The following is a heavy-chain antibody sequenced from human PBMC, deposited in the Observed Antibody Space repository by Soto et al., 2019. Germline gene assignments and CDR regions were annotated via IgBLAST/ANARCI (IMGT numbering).Heavy chain of an antibody. CDR2: INHSGST. Sequence: QVQLQQWGAGLLKPSETLSLTCAVYGGSFSGYYWNWIRQPPGKGLEWIGEINHSGSTNYNPSLTGRVTLSVATSKNQFSLKLSSVTAADTAVYSCARGWGRRFDYWGQGTLVTVSS. D-gene: IGHD7-27*01. CDR1: GGSFSGYY. CDR3: ARGWGRRFDY. V-gene: IGHV4-34*01. J-gene: IGHJ4*02.